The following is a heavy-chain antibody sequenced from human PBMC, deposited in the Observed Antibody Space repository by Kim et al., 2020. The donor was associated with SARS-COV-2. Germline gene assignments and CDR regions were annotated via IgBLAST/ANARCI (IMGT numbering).Heavy chain of an antibody. CDR1: GFMFNDYW. J-gene: IGHJ4*01. CDR3: AREFRIRQKLVQSLDY. V-gene: IGHV3-7*01. Sequence: GGSLRLSCEASGFMFNDYWMSWVRQAPGKGLEWVANIKQDGNEKYYVDSVKGRVTISRDNAKNSLYLQINSLRAEDTAVYFCAREFRIRQKLVQSLDYWGHGTRVTVSS. CDR2: IKQDGNEK. D-gene: IGHD5-18*01.